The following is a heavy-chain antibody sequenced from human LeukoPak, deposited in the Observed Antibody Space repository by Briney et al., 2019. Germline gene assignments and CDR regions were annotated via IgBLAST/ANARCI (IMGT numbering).Heavy chain of an antibody. Sequence: QPSPTLSLTCTVSSPSISNYYWTSIRHPPGKGLEWLVYIYYTGTTNYNPSLKSRVTISVATSKNQFSLKLTSVTAADTAVYFGAREDGGRDGYNYEGIFDYWGQGILVTVSS. CDR2: IYYTGTT. J-gene: IGHJ4*02. CDR3: AREDGGRDGYNYEGIFDY. CDR1: SPSISNYY. D-gene: IGHD5-24*01. V-gene: IGHV4-59*01.